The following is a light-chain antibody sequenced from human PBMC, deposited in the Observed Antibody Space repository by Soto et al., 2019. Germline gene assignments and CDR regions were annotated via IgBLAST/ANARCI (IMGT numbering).Light chain of an antibody. Sequence: DIQLTQSPSFLSPSIGESVTITCRASQVISTSLAWYQVKPGKAPKLLIYAASTLESGVPSRFSATVSGTEFSLTITSLQPEDFATYYCLQYYSYPPITFGQGTRLEIK. CDR3: LQYYSYPPIT. CDR2: AAS. V-gene: IGKV1-9*01. CDR1: QVISTS. J-gene: IGKJ5*01.